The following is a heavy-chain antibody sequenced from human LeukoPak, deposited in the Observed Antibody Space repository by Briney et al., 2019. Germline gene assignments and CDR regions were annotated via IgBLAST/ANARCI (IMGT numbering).Heavy chain of an antibody. CDR1: GFTFSSCE. CDR2: ISSSGSTI. V-gene: IGHV3-48*03. D-gene: IGHD6-13*01. Sequence: PGGSLRLSCAASGFTFSSCEMNWVRQAPGKGLEWVSYISSSGSTIYYADSVKGRFTISRDNAKNSLYLQMNSLRAEDTAVYYCARSPIAAAGMFDYWGQGTLVTVSS. CDR3: ARSPIAAAGMFDY. J-gene: IGHJ4*02.